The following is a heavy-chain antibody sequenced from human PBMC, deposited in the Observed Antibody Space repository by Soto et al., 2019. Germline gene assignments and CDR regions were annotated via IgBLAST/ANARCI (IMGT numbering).Heavy chain of an antibody. V-gene: IGHV4-34*01. Sequence: QVQLQQWGAGLLKPSETLSLTCAVYGGSFRGYYWSWIRQPPGKGLEWIGEINHSGSTNYNPSLKSRVTISVDTSKNQFSLKLSSVTAADTAVYYCARGEQQLVDYWGQGTLVTVSS. J-gene: IGHJ4*02. CDR3: ARGEQQLVDY. CDR2: INHSGST. CDR1: GGSFRGYY. D-gene: IGHD6-13*01.